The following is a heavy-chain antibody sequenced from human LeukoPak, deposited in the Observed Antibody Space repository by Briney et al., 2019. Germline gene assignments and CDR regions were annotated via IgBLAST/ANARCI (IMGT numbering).Heavy chain of an antibody. CDR1: GFTFSHYS. J-gene: IGHJ4*02. D-gene: IGHD3-9*01. V-gene: IGHV3-66*01. Sequence: GGSLRLSCAASGFTFSHYSMHWVRQAPGKGLEWVSVIYSGGSTYYADSVKGRFTISRDNSKNTLYLQMNSLRAEDTAVYYCARGPYYDILTGYRGAFDYWGQGTLVTVSS. CDR3: ARGPYYDILTGYRGAFDY. CDR2: IYSGGST.